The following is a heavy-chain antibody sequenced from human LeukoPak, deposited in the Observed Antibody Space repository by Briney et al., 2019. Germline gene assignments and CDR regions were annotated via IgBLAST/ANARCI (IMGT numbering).Heavy chain of an antibody. J-gene: IGHJ5*02. Sequence: GGSLRLSCAASGSTFSNYAMTWVRQVPGKGLEWVSGISHSGGSTNYADSVKGRFIISRDNAKNTLYLQMNSLGAEDTAVYFCARDPSVNNAIGYNWFDHWGQGALVTVSS. D-gene: IGHD2/OR15-2a*01. CDR2: ISHSGGST. V-gene: IGHV3-23*01. CDR1: GSTFSNYA. CDR3: ARDPSVNNAIGYNWFDH.